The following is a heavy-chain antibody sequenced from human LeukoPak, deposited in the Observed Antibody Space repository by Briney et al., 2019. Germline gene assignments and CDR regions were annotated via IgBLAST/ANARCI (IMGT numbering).Heavy chain of an antibody. J-gene: IGHJ4*02. CDR2: IHRVGTDT. V-gene: IGHV3-74*01. D-gene: IGHD5-24*01. CDR3: ASLGSRDAYEGGDF. CDR1: GFTFRNCL. Sequence: GGSLRLSCAASGFTFRNCLMHWVRQAPGKGLVWVSRIHRVGTDTSYSDSVKGRFTISRDNAKNTLFLQMNSLRAEDTAVYYCASLGSRDAYEGGDFWGQGTLVTVSS.